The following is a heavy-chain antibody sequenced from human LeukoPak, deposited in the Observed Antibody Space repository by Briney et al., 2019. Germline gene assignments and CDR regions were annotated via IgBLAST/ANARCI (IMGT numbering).Heavy chain of an antibody. Sequence: SETLSLTCAVYGGSFSGYYWSWIRQPPGKGLEWIGGINHSGSTNYNPSLKSRVTISVDTSKNQFSLKLSSVTAADTAVYYCARGGYCSGGSCYGRHYYYYGMDVWGQGTTVTVSS. CDR3: ARGGYCSGGSCYGRHYYYYGMDV. V-gene: IGHV4-34*01. CDR1: GGSFSGYY. J-gene: IGHJ6*02. CDR2: INHSGST. D-gene: IGHD2-15*01.